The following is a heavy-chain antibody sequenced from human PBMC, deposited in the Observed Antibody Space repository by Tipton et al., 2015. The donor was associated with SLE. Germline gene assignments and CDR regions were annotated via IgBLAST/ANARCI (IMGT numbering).Heavy chain of an antibody. V-gene: IGHV4-34*01. CDR2: INHSGST. CDR1: GGSISSYY. Sequence: TLSLTCTVSGGSISSYYWSWIRQPPGKGLEWIGEINHSGSTYYNPSLKSRVTISVDTSKNQFSLKLSSVTAADTAVYYCARYGPGVTHFDYWGQGTLVTVSS. D-gene: IGHD2-21*02. CDR3: ARYGPGVTHFDY. J-gene: IGHJ4*02.